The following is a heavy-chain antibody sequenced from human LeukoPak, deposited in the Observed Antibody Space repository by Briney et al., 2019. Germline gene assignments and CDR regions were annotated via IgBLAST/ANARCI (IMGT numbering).Heavy chain of an antibody. CDR3: ARDRSSSWSGDY. Sequence: GGSLRLSCAASGFTFSSYEMNWVRQAPGEGLEWVSYISSSGSTIYYADSVKGRFTISRDNAKNSLYLQMNNLRAEDTAVYYCARDRSSSWSGDYWGQGTLVTVSS. D-gene: IGHD6-13*01. V-gene: IGHV3-48*03. CDR1: GFTFSSYE. J-gene: IGHJ4*02. CDR2: ISSSGSTI.